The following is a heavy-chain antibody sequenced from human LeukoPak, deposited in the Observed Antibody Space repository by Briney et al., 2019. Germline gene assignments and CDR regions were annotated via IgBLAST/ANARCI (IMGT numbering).Heavy chain of an antibody. D-gene: IGHD4-11*01. J-gene: IGHJ4*02. CDR1: GFNFRAFG. CDR3: TRDRTTITLFEL. V-gene: IGHV3-74*01. CDR2: ISPDGSTT. Sequence: GGSLRLSCAASGFNFRAFGIHWVRQVPGKGLVWVSRISPDGSTTGYADSVKGRFTASRDNARNTLYLQINSLRAEDSAVYYCTRDRTTITLFELWGQGTLVTVSS.